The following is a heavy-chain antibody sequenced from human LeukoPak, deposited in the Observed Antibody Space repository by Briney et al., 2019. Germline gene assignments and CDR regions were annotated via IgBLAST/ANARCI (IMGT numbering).Heavy chain of an antibody. CDR2: ISYDGSNK. J-gene: IGHJ5*02. CDR1: GFTFSSYA. D-gene: IGHD1-1*01. CDR3: ASHGTPWFDP. Sequence: GGSLRLSCAAPGFTFSSYAMHWVRQAPGKGLEWVAVISYDGSNKYYADSVKGRFTISRDNSKNTLYLQMNSLRAEDTAVYYCASHGTPWFDPWGQGTLVTVSS. V-gene: IGHV3-30*04.